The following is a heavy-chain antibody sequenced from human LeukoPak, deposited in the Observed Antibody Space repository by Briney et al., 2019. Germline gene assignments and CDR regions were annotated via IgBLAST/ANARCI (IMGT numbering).Heavy chain of an antibody. J-gene: IGHJ4*02. CDR3: ASPHLPAF. D-gene: IGHD3-3*02. CDR2: ISTSGSTI. V-gene: IGHV3-48*03. Sequence: PPGGSLRLSCVVSGITFSSYEMNSVRQAPGKGLEWVSYISTSGSTIYYADSVKGRFTISRDNAKNSLYLQMNGLRAEDTAIYYWASPHLPAFWGQGTLVTASS. CDR1: GITFSSYE.